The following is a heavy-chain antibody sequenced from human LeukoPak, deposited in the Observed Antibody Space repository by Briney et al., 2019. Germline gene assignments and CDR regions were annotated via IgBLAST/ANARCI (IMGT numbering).Heavy chain of an antibody. J-gene: IGHJ6*02. Sequence: PSETLSLTCTVSGGSISSSSYYWGWIRQPPGKGLEWIGSIYYSGSTYYNPSLKSRVTISVDTSKNQFSLKLSSVTAADTAVYYCARDSEPRYPHYYYYGMDVWGQGTTVTVSS. CDR3: ARDSEPRYPHYYYYGMDV. V-gene: IGHV4-39*07. CDR1: GGSISSSSYY. CDR2: IYYSGST. D-gene: IGHD1-14*01.